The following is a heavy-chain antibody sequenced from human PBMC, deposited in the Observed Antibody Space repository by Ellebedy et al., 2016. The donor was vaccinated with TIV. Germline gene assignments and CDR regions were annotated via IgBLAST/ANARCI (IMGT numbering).Heavy chain of an antibody. CDR2: IGTAGDT. CDR1: GFTFSRHD. D-gene: IGHD3-10*01. V-gene: IGHV3-13*01. Sequence: GESLKISXAASGFTFSRHDMHWVRQATGKGLEWVSAIGTAGDTYYPGSVKGRFTISRENAKNSLYLQMNSLRAEDTAVYFCARGPVQFYYGSGIYYFDYWGQGTLVTVSS. CDR3: ARGPVQFYYGSGIYYFDY. J-gene: IGHJ4*02.